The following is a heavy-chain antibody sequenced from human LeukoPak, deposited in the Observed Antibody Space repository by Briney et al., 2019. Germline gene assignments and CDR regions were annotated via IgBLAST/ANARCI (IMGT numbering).Heavy chain of an antibody. CDR2: ISGSGFST. V-gene: IGHV3-23*01. Sequence: GGSLRLSCAASGFTFNNYAMSWVRQAPGKGLEWVSTISGSGFSTYYADSVKGRFTISRDNFKNTVDLQMISVTAEDTAMYFCAKGLGTGSVLARPLHYWGQGTLVTVSS. CDR1: GFTFNNYA. D-gene: IGHD3-10*01. J-gene: IGHJ4*02. CDR3: AKGLGTGSVLARPLHY.